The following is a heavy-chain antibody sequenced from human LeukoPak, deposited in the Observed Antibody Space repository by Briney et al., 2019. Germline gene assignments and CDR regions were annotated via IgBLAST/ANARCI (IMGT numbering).Heavy chain of an antibody. Sequence: SETLSLTCAVYGGSFSGYYWSWIRQPPGKGLEWIGEINHSGSTNYNPSLKSRVTISVDTSKNQFSLKLSSVTAADTAVYYCARAGTAMDYWGQGTLVTVSS. CDR1: GGSFSGYY. D-gene: IGHD5-18*01. J-gene: IGHJ4*02. CDR3: ARAGTAMDY. CDR2: INHSGST. V-gene: IGHV4-34*01.